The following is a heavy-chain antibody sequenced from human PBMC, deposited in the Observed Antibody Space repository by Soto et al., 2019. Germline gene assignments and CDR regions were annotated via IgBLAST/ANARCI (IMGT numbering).Heavy chain of an antibody. Sequence: SETLSLTCTVSGGSISSYYWSWIRQPPGKGLELIGYIYYSGSTNYNPSLKSRVTISVDTSKNQFSLKLSSVTAADTAVYYCAATGYSSSSGGDYWGQGTLVTVSS. J-gene: IGHJ4*02. D-gene: IGHD6-6*01. V-gene: IGHV4-59*01. CDR1: GGSISSYY. CDR2: IYYSGST. CDR3: AATGYSSSSGGDY.